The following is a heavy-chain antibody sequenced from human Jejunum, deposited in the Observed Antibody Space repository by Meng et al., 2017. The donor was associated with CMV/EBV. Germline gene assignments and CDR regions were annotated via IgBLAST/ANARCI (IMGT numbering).Heavy chain of an antibody. CDR3: TRANRDSKYYAVDV. V-gene: IGHV3-7*01. J-gene: IGHJ6*02. CDR2: IRQDGSEK. CDR1: EFTVNTYW. D-gene: IGHD3-22*01. Sequence: EFTVNTYWMGWVRQAPGKGLEWVANIRQDGSEKYYVDSVKGRFTISRDNARNSLYLQMNSLRAEDTALYYCTRANRDSKYYAVDVWGQGTKVTVSS.